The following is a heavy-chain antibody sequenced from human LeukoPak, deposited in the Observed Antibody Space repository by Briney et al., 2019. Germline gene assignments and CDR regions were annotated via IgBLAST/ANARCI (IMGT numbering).Heavy chain of an antibody. J-gene: IGHJ4*02. CDR1: GFTFSSYW. Sequence: GGSLRLSCAASGFTFSSYWMSRVRQAPGKGLEWVANIKQDGSEKYYVDSVKGRFTISRDNAKNSLYLQMNSLRAEDTAVYYCARDYYDSSGYFDYWGQGTLVTVSS. V-gene: IGHV3-7*01. D-gene: IGHD3-22*01. CDR2: IKQDGSEK. CDR3: ARDYYDSSGYFDY.